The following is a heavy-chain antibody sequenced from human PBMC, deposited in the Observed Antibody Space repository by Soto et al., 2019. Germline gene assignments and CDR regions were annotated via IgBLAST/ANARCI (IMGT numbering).Heavy chain of an antibody. V-gene: IGHV1-69*06. CDR2: IIPIFGTA. CDR3: ARGGITFGGVIVIPENYYYGMDV. D-gene: IGHD3-16*02. CDR1: GGTFSSYA. Sequence: QVQLVQSGAEVKKPGSSVKVSCKASGGTFSSYAISWVRQAPGQGLEWMGGIIPIFGTANYAQKFQGRVTITADKSTSTAYMELSSLRSEDTAVYYCARGGITFGGVIVIPENYYYGMDVWGQGTTVTVSS. J-gene: IGHJ6*02.